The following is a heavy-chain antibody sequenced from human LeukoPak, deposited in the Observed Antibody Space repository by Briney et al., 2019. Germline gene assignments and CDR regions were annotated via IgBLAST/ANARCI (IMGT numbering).Heavy chain of an antibody. CDR2: MNPKSGNT. CDR1: GYTFTSCD. J-gene: IGHJ4*02. CDR3: TRGSSGRRDN. V-gene: IGHV1-8*01. D-gene: IGHD6-19*01. Sequence: ASVKVSCKASGYTFTSCDINWVRAATGQELDWMGWMNPKSGNTGYGQSFQGRITMTRDISIGTAYMELSNLTSEDTAIYYCTRGSSGRRDNWGQGTLVTVSA.